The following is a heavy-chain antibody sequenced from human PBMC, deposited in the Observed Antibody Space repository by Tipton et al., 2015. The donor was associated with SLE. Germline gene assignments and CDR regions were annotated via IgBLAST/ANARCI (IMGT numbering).Heavy chain of an antibody. CDR2: SYYSGST. D-gene: IGHD7-27*01. V-gene: IGHV4-59*01. CDR1: GGSISSYY. J-gene: IGHJ4*02. CDR3: ARTGLTGDFFDY. Sequence: TLSLTCTVSGGSISSYYWSWIRQPPGKGLEWIGYSYYSGSTNYNPSLKSRVTISVDTSKNQFSLKLSSVTAADTAVYYCARTGLTGDFFDYWGQGTLVTVSS.